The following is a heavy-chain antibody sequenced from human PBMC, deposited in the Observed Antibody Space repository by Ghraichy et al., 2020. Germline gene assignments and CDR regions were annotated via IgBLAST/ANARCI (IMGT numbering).Heavy chain of an antibody. CDR3: ARDPSVYDG. CDR1: GFTVSSNY. D-gene: IGHD5/OR15-5a*01. Sequence: GGSLRLSCTASGFTVSSNYMSWVRQAAGKGLEWVSLINTGGSTKYADSVKGRFTISRDNSKNTLYLQMNSLRGEDTAVYYCARDPSVYDGWGQGTLVTVSS. J-gene: IGHJ4*02. V-gene: IGHV3-66*01. CDR2: INTGGST.